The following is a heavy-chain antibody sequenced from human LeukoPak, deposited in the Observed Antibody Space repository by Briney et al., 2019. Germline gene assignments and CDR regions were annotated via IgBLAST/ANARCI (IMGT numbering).Heavy chain of an antibody. CDR1: GFTFSSYN. V-gene: IGHV3-21*01. Sequence: GGSLRLSCAASGFTFSSYNMNWVRQAPGKGLEWVSSISSSSSYIYYADSVKGRFTISRDNSKNTLYLQMNSLRAEDTAVYYCARARGLRGAAGTQIFDYWGQGTLVTVST. J-gene: IGHJ4*02. CDR2: ISSSSSYI. D-gene: IGHD6-13*01. CDR3: ARARGLRGAAGTQIFDY.